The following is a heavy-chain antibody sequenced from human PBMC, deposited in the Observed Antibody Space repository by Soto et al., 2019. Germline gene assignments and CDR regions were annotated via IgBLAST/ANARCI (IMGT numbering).Heavy chain of an antibody. CDR2: IYYSGST. V-gene: IGHV4-39*01. Sequence: SETLSLTCTVSGGSISSSSYYWGWIRQPPGKGLEWIGSIYYSGSTYYNPSLKSRVTISVDTSKNQFSLKLSSVTAADTAVYYRARPVRGRSWFDPWGQGTLVTVSS. CDR3: ARPVRGRSWFDP. J-gene: IGHJ5*02. CDR1: GGSISSSSYY. D-gene: IGHD3-10*01.